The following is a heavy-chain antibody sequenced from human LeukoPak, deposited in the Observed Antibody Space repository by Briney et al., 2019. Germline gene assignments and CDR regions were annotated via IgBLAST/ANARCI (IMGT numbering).Heavy chain of an antibody. CDR3: AKGYRKGRWLPLDY. CDR2: ISYDGSIR. CDR1: GFTFSSFP. Sequence: GGSLRLSCAASGFTFSSFPLHWVRQAPGKGLEWVAAISYDGSIRYYADSVKGRFTNSRDNSKNTLYLQMSSLRAEDTALYYCAKGYRKGRWLPLDYWGQGTLVTVSS. J-gene: IGHJ4*02. V-gene: IGHV3-30*15. D-gene: IGHD5-24*01.